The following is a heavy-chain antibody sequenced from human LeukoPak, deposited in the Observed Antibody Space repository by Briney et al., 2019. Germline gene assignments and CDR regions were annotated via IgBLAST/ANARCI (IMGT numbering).Heavy chain of an antibody. CDR3: ARVPRGYSYGLLDY. CDR1: GGSISCGDYY. V-gene: IGHV4-30-4*08. D-gene: IGHD5-18*01. CDR2: IYYSGST. Sequence: PSQTLSLTCTVSGGSISCGDYYWSWIRQPPGKGLEWIGHIYYSGSTYYNPSLKSRVTISVDTSKNQFSLKLSSVTAADTAVYYCARVPRGYSYGLLDYWGQGTLVTVSS. J-gene: IGHJ4*02.